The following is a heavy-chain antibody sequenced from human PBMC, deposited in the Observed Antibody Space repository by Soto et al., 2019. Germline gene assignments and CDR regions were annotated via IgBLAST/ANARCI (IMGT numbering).Heavy chain of an antibody. CDR1: GYSISSGYY. J-gene: IGHJ4*02. Sequence: SGTLSLTCAVSGYSISSGYYWGWIRQPPGKGLEWIGSIYHSGSTYYNPSLKSRVTISVDTSKNQFSLKLSSVTAADTAVYYCARENGKAAAGPVDYWGQGTLVTVSS. CDR3: ARENGKAAAGPVDY. CDR2: IYHSGST. D-gene: IGHD6-13*01. V-gene: IGHV4-38-2*02.